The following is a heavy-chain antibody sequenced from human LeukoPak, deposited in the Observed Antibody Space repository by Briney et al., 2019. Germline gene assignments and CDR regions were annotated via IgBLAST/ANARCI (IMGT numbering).Heavy chain of an antibody. J-gene: IGHJ4*02. V-gene: IGHV1-18*01. D-gene: IGHD3-22*01. CDR3: ARDRYDSSGYYPEGFDY. CDR1: GYTFTSYG. Sequence: ALVKVSCKASGYTFTSYGISWVRQAPGQGLEWMGWISAYNGNTNYAQKLQGRVTMTTDTSTSTAYMELRSLRSDDTAVYYCARDRYDSSGYYPEGFDYWGQGTLVTVFS. CDR2: ISAYNGNT.